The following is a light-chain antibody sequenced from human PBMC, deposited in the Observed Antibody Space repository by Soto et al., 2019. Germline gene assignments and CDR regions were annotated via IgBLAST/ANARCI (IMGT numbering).Light chain of an antibody. CDR2: EGS. V-gene: IGLV2-23*01. CDR1: SSDVGSYNL. J-gene: IGLJ2*01. CDR3: CSYAGSSTLV. Sequence: QSALTQPASVSGSPGQSITISCTGTSSDVGSYNLVSWYQQHPGKAPKLMNYEGSKRPSGVSNRFSGSKSGNTASLTISGLQAEDEADYYCCSYAGSSTLVFGGGTQLTVL.